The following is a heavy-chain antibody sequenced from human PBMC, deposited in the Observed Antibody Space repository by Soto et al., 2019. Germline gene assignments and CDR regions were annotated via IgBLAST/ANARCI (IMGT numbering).Heavy chain of an antibody. CDR3: ATPSGPYCSGGSCYIFDI. J-gene: IGHJ3*02. CDR2: IIPIFGTA. CDR1: GGTFSSYA. V-gene: IGHV1-69*13. Sequence: ASVKVSCKASGGTFSSYAISWVRQAPGQGLEWMGGIIPIFGTANYAQKFQGRVTITADESTSTAYMELSSLRSEDTAVYYCATPSGPYCSGGSCYIFDIWGQGAMVTVSS. D-gene: IGHD2-15*01.